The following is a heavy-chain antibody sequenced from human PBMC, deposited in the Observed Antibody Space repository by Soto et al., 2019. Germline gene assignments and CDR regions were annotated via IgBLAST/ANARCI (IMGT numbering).Heavy chain of an antibody. D-gene: IGHD2-8*01. CDR1: GFTFSSYW. Sequence: GGSLRLSCAASGFTFSSYWMSWVRQAPGKGLEWVANIKQDGSEKYYVDSVKGRFTISRDNAKNSLYLQMNSLRAEDTAVYYCARGGMVYATDFDYWGQGTLVTVSS. J-gene: IGHJ4*02. CDR3: ARGGMVYATDFDY. V-gene: IGHV3-7*01. CDR2: IKQDGSEK.